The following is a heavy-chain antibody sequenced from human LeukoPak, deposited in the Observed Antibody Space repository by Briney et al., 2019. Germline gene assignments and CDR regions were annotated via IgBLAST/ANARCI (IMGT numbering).Heavy chain of an antibody. CDR3: ARLRSSSWYYFDY. J-gene: IGHJ4*02. V-gene: IGHV3-7*01. Sequence: GGSLRLSCAASGFTFSSYWMSWVRQAPGKGLEWVANMKQDGSEKYYVDSVKGRFTISRDNAKNSLYLQMNSLRAEDTAVYYCARLRSSSWYYFDYWGQGTLVTVSS. CDR1: GFTFSSYW. CDR2: MKQDGSEK. D-gene: IGHD6-13*01.